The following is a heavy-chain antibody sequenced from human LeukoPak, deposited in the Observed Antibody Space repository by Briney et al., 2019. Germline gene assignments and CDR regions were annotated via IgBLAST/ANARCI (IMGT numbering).Heavy chain of an antibody. Sequence: ASVKVSCKASGYTFTSYAMHWVRQAPGQGLEWMGIINPSGGSTSYAQKFQGRVTMTRDTSTGTVYMELSSLRSEDTAVYYCASNVQTGTQNYWGQGTLVTVSS. CDR1: GYTFTSYA. D-gene: IGHD1-1*01. J-gene: IGHJ4*02. CDR2: INPSGGST. V-gene: IGHV1-46*01. CDR3: ASNVQTGTQNY.